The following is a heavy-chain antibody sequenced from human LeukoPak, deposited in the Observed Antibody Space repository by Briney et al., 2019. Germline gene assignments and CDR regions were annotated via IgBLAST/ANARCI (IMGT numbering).Heavy chain of an antibody. D-gene: IGHD6-19*01. Sequence: ASVKVSCKASGYTFTSYDINWVRQATGQGLEWMGWMNPNSGNTGYAQKFQGRVTITRNTSISTAYMELSSLRSEDTAVYYCARLYSSGGTGDFDYWGQGTLVTVSS. CDR2: MNPNSGNT. J-gene: IGHJ4*02. V-gene: IGHV1-8*03. CDR1: GYTFTSYD. CDR3: ARLYSSGGTGDFDY.